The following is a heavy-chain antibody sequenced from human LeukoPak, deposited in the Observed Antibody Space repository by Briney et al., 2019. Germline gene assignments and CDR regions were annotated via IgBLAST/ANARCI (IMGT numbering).Heavy chain of an antibody. CDR3: ARGSVDYYDSSGYYYGWFDP. J-gene: IGHJ5*02. CDR1: GGSFSGYY. CDR2: INHSGST. V-gene: IGHV4-34*01. D-gene: IGHD3-22*01. Sequence: PSETLSLTCAVYGGSFSGYYWSWIRQPPGKGLEWIGEINHSGSTNYNTSLKSRVTISVDTSKNQFSLKLSSVTAADTAVYYCARGSVDYYDSSGYYYGWFDPWGQGTLVTVSS.